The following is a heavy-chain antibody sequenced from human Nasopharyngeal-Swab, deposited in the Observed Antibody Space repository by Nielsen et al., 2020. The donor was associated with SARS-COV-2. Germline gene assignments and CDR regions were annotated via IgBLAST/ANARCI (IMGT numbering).Heavy chain of an antibody. Sequence: GGSLRLSCAASGFTFSSYGMHWVRQAPGKGLEWAAVIWYDGSNKYYADSVKGRFTISRDNSKNTLYLQMNSLRAEDTAVYYCASAPSIAVAAGYSMDVWGQGTTVTVSS. J-gene: IGHJ6*02. CDR2: IWYDGSNK. V-gene: IGHV3-33*01. D-gene: IGHD6-19*01. CDR1: GFTFSSYG. CDR3: ASAPSIAVAAGYSMDV.